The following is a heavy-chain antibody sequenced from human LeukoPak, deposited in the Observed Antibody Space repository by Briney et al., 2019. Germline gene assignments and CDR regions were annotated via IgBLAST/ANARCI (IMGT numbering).Heavy chain of an antibody. CDR3: ARYRGNSNGGFDP. CDR1: GGSISSSSYY. Sequence: SETLSLTCTVSGGSISSSSYYWGWIRQPPGKGLEWIGSIYYSGSPDYNPSLKSRVTTSVDTSKNQFSLKLTSVTAADTAVYYCARYRGNSNGGFDPWGQGTLVTVSS. J-gene: IGHJ5*02. CDR2: IYYSGSP. V-gene: IGHV4-39*07. D-gene: IGHD4-23*01.